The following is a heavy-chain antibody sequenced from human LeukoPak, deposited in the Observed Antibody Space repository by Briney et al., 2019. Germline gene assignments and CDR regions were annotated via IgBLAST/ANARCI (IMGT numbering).Heavy chain of an antibody. D-gene: IGHD3-22*01. CDR1: GFTFRTYD. V-gene: IGHV3-23*01. Sequence: GGSLRLSCAASGFTFRTYDMIWVRQAPGKGLEWVSSSSAGRPFYAYSVKGRFTISRDDSTNMVYLQMNRLKVEDTAVYYCAKSQRGYYDHYFDYWGQGTLVTVSS. CDR2: SSAGRP. CDR3: AKSQRGYYDHYFDY. J-gene: IGHJ4*02.